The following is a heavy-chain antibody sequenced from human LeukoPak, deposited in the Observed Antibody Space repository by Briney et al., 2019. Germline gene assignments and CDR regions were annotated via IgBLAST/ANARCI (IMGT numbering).Heavy chain of an antibody. V-gene: IGHV3-9*01. J-gene: IGHJ4*02. CDR2: ISWNSGSI. Sequence: LRLSCAASGFTFDDYAMHWVRQAPGKGLEWVSGISWNSGSIGYADSVKGRFTISRDNAKNSLYLQMNSLRAEDTAVYYCARNGNDYGGNSGDYWGQGTLVTVSS. CDR3: ARNGNDYGGNSGDY. CDR1: GFTFDDYA. D-gene: IGHD4-23*01.